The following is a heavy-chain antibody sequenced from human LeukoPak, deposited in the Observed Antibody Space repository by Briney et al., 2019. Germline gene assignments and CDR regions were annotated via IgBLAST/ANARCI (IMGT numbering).Heavy chain of an antibody. CDR1: GFTFSSYG. Sequence: GGSLRLSCAASGFTFSSYGMHWVRQAPGKGLEWVAVIWYDGSNKYYAGSVKGRFTISRDNSKNTLYLQMNSLRAEDTAVYYCARAGLGQLLDYWGQGTLVTVSS. D-gene: IGHD2-2*01. J-gene: IGHJ4*02. CDR2: IWYDGSNK. V-gene: IGHV3-33*01. CDR3: ARAGLGQLLDY.